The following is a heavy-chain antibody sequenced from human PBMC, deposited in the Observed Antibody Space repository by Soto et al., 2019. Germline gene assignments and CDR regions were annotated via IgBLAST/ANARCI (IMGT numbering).Heavy chain of an antibody. CDR1: GFTFWTYA. V-gene: IGHV3-23*01. CDR2: ISGTGGGT. Sequence: GGSLRLSCAASGFTFWTYAMSWVRHAPGKGLEWVSVISGTGGGTSYADSVKGRFTISRDNSKNTLYLQMNSLGVEDTAVYYCARHHPPGYYYDSSGYDGYFQHWGQGTPVTVFS. D-gene: IGHD3-22*01. CDR3: ARHHPPGYYYDSSGYDGYFQH. J-gene: IGHJ1*01.